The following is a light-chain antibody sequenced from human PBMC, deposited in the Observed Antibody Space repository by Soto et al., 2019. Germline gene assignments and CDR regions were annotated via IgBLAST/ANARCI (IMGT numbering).Light chain of an antibody. Sequence: IVLTQSPGTLSLSPGERVTLSCRASQSIDSHFLAWYQQKPGQAPRLLVYGASTRAPGVPDRFSGGGSGTDFTLSLSRLEPEDFAVYFCQHYGSSPPYTFGKGTKLEIK. CDR2: GAS. J-gene: IGKJ2*01. CDR1: QSIDSHF. CDR3: QHYGSSPPYT. V-gene: IGKV3-20*01.